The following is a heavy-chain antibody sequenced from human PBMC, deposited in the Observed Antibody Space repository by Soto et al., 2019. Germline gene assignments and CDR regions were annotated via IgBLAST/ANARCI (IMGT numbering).Heavy chain of an antibody. J-gene: IGHJ6*02. CDR3: ARDELEVVVAAGYGMDV. D-gene: IGHD2-15*01. V-gene: IGHV3-33*01. CDR2: IWYDGSNK. CDR1: GFTFSSYG. Sequence: QVQLVESGGGVVQPGRSLRLSCAASGFTFSSYGMHWVRQAPGKGLGWVAVIWYDGSNKYYADSVKGRFTISRDNSKNTLYLQMNSLRAEDTAVYYCARDELEVVVAAGYGMDVWGQGTTVTVSS.